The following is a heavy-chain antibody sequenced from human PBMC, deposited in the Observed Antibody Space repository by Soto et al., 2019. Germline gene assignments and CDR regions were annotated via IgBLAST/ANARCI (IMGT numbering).Heavy chain of an antibody. D-gene: IGHD1-26*01. J-gene: IGHJ4*02. V-gene: IGHV3-48*02. CDR3: AGGSELYYEFDY. CDR1: GFSFSSYS. Sequence: EVQLVESGGGLVQPGGSLRVSCAASGFSFSSYSMNWVRQAPGKGLEWVSSISSSSSPTYYADSVKGRFTISRDNAKNSWYLQMNSLRDEDTAVYYCAGGSELYYEFDYWGQGALVTVSS. CDR2: ISSSSSPT.